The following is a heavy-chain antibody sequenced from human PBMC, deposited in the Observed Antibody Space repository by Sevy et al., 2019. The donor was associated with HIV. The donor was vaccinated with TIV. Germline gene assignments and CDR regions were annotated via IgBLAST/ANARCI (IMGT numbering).Heavy chain of an antibody. J-gene: IGHJ6*02. V-gene: IGHV3-7*01. CDR1: GFTFSSYW. D-gene: IGHD3-22*01. CDR3: ARDYPNNYYDSSGTNYYYGMDV. CDR2: IKQDGSEK. Sequence: GGSLRLSCAASGFTFSSYWMSWVRQAPGKGPEWVANIKQDGSEKYYVDSVKGRFTISRDNAKNSLYLQMNSLRAEDTAVYYCARDYPNNYYDSSGTNYYYGMDVWGQGTTVTVS.